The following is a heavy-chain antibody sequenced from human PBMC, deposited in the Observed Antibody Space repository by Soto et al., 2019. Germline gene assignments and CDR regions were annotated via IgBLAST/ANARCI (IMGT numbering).Heavy chain of an antibody. CDR3: ARNWGAASPFDY. D-gene: IGHD7-27*01. V-gene: IGHV1-69*06. Sequence: QVQLVQSGAEVKKPGSSVTVSCKASGGTFSSYAISWVRQAPGPGLEWMGGIIPIFGTANYAQKFQGRVTMTADKSTSTAYMALSSLRSEDTAVYYCARNWGAASPFDYWGQGTLVTVSS. CDR2: IIPIFGTA. J-gene: IGHJ4*02. CDR1: GGTFSSYA.